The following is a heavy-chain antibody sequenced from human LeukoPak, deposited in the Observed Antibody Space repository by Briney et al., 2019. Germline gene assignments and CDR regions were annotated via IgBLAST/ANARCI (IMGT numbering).Heavy chain of an antibody. V-gene: IGHV1-69*06. D-gene: IGHD5-18*01. Sequence: ASVKVSCKASGGTFSSYAISWVRQAPGQGLEWMGGIIPIFGTANYAQKFQGRVTITADKSTSTAYMELGSLRSEDTAVYYCARAVDSYGPWGVDYWGQGTLVTVSS. CDR3: ARAVDSYGPWGVDY. CDR2: IIPIFGTA. J-gene: IGHJ4*02. CDR1: GGTFSSYA.